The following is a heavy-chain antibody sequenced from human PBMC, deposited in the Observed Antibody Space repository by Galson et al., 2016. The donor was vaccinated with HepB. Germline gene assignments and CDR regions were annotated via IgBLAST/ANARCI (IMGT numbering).Heavy chain of an antibody. CDR1: SFTLSTYA. Sequence: SLRLSCAASSFTLSTYAMHWVRQAPGKGLEWVTVISYDGNKKYYADSVRGRFTVSRDNSKNMFYQQMVSLRDDDTAVYYCRFGDYQFGMDVWGQGATVTVSS. CDR2: ISYDGNKK. D-gene: IGHD3-10*01. CDR3: RFGDYQFGMDV. J-gene: IGHJ6*02. V-gene: IGHV3-30*04.